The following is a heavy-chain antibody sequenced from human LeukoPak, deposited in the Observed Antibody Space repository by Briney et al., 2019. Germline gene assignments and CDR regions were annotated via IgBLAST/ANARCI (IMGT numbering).Heavy chain of an antibody. CDR3: VTAGASGTYGRFDP. Sequence: GGSVRLSCAASGFPFTNYWMHGVRQVPGEGLVWVSRIAPDGSSRSYADSVKGRFTISRDNSKNTVFLQMEFLRPEDTAVYYCVTAGASGTYGRFDPWGQGTLVTVSS. V-gene: IGHV3-74*01. D-gene: IGHD3-10*01. CDR2: IAPDGSSR. CDR1: GFPFTNYW. J-gene: IGHJ5*02.